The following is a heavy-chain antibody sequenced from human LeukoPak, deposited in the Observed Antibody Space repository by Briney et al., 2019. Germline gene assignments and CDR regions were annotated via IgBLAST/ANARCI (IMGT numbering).Heavy chain of an antibody. CDR3: ATDPMGASYSDVHDN. CDR2: FDPADVGT. Sequence: SVTVSCKVSGFPLSELSMYWVRHAPGKGPERSGGFDPADVGTFYAQKFQARVTITADTSTHTFYMLVNSLRSDDTAVYYCATDPMGASYSDVHDNWGQGTLVAVSS. J-gene: IGHJ4*02. D-gene: IGHD6-13*01. CDR1: GFPLSELS. V-gene: IGHV1-24*01.